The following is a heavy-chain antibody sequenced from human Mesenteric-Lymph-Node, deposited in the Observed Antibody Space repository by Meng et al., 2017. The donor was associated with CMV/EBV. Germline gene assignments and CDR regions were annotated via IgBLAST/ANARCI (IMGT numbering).Heavy chain of an antibody. CDR2: ISSSSSYI. Sequence: GESLKISCAASGFIFSRYSMNWVRQAPGKGLEWVSSISSSSSYIFYADSVKGRFTIPRDNAENSLYLQMNSLRAEDTAVYYCAQDTPRRSLDYWGQGTLVTVSS. D-gene: IGHD1-14*01. CDR3: AQDTPRRSLDY. J-gene: IGHJ4*02. CDR1: GFIFSRYS. V-gene: IGHV3-21*01.